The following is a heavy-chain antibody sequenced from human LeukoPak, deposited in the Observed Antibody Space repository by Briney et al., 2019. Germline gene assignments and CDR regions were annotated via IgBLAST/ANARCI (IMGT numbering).Heavy chain of an antibody. CDR1: GYTFTSYD. Sequence: ASVKVSCKASGYTFTSYDINWVRQATGQGLEWMGWMNPNSGNTGYAQKFQGRVTMTRNTSISTAYMALSSLRSEDTAVYYCARVAAAGFLSDYWGQGTLVTVSS. D-gene: IGHD6-13*01. V-gene: IGHV1-8*01. CDR3: ARVAAAGFLSDY. J-gene: IGHJ4*02. CDR2: MNPNSGNT.